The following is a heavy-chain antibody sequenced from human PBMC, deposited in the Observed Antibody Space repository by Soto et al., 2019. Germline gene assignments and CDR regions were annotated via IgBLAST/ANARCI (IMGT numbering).Heavy chain of an antibody. J-gene: IGHJ4*02. CDR3: ANLGITMVRGVIIEPGY. CDR2: ISGSGGST. Sequence: GSLILSCRSSGFPFSSYSRILVRQAPGKGLEWVSAISGSGGSTYYADSVKGRFTISRDNSKNTLYLQMNSLRAEDTAVYYCANLGITMVRGVIIEPGYWGQGTLVTVS. V-gene: IGHV3-23*01. CDR1: GFPFSSYS. D-gene: IGHD3-10*01.